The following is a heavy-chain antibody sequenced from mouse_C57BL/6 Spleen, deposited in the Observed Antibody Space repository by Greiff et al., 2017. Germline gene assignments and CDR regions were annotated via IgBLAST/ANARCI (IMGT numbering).Heavy chain of an antibody. V-gene: IGHV1-69*01. CDR2: IDPSDSYT. CDR1: GYTFTSYW. Sequence: QVQLKQPGAELVMPGASVKLSCKASGYTFTSYWMHWVKQRPGQGLEWIGEIDPSDSYTNYNQQFKGKSTLTVDKSSSTAYMQLSSLTSEDSAVYYCAIRHYFDYWGQGTTLTVSS. J-gene: IGHJ2*01. CDR3: AIRHYFDY. D-gene: IGHD1-2*01.